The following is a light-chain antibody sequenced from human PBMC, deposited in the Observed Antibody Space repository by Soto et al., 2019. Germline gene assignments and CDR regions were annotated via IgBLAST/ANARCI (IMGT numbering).Light chain of an antibody. J-gene: IGKJ2*01. Sequence: DIQMTQSPPSLSASVGDRVTITCRTSQDISNHLAWYQQKPGKVPKLLIYGASTLQTGVHSRFSGSGSGRFFTLTISSVQPEDVATYYCQKYNSAPNTFGQGTRLEIK. CDR1: QDISNH. V-gene: IGKV1-27*01. CDR2: GAS. CDR3: QKYNSAPNT.